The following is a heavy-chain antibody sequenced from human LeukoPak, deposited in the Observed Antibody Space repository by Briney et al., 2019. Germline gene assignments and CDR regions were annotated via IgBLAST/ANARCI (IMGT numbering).Heavy chain of an antibody. D-gene: IGHD3-9*01. CDR2: IRSKAISYAT. V-gene: IGHV3-73*01. CDR3: TRQMSYYDILTGYYTLYYFDY. CDR1: GFTFSGSA. Sequence: GGSLRLSCAASGFTFSGSAMHWVRQASGKGLEWVGRIRSKAISYATACAASVKGRFTISRDDSKNTAYLQMNSLKTEDTAVYYCTRQMSYYDILTGYYTLYYFDYWGQGNLVTVSS. J-gene: IGHJ4*02.